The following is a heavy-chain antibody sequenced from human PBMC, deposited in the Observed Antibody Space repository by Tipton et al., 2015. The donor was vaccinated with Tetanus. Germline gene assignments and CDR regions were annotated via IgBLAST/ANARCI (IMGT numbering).Heavy chain of an antibody. CDR2: IYQTDST. Sequence: LRLSCALSGGLITTGGYSWGWIRQTPGQGLEWIGYIYQTDSTYYNLSLRSRLTMSVDTSQNQFSLKLRSAAAADTAIYFCARSAPYRFGSESLSPWFDPWVQGMLVTVSS. J-gene: IGHJ5*02. V-gene: IGHV4-30-2*01. CDR3: ARSAPYRFGSESLSPWFDP. CDR1: GGLITTGGYS. D-gene: IGHD3-10*01.